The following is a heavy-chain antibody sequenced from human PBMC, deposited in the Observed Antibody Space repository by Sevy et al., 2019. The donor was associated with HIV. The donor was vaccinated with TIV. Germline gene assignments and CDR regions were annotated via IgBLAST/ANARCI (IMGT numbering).Heavy chain of an antibody. CDR3: ARDPLEAPPFYIGGNWFDP. D-gene: IGHD3-16*01. CDR2: INTNSGGT. V-gene: IGHV1-2*02. CDR1: GYTFSGYY. J-gene: IGHJ5*02. Sequence: ASVKVSCKASGYTFSGYYLHWLRQAPGQGLEWMGWINTNSGGTNYAQKFQGRVTMTRDTSITTAYMELSGLPSDDTAVYYCARDPLEAPPFYIGGNWFDPWGQGTLVTVSS.